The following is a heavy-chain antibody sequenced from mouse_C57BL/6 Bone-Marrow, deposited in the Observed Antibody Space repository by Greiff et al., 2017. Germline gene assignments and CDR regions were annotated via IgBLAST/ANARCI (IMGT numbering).Heavy chain of an antibody. J-gene: IGHJ1*03. CDR1: GFNIKDDY. D-gene: IGHD2-2*01. V-gene: IGHV14-4*01. CDR2: IDPENGDT. CDR3: TTGGYDEIFDV. Sequence: VQLKQSGAELVRPGASVKLSCTASGFNIKDDYMHWVKQRPEQGLEWIGWIDPENGDTEYASKFQGKATITADTSSNTAYLQLSSLTSEDTAVYYCTTGGYDEIFDVWGTGTTVTVSS.